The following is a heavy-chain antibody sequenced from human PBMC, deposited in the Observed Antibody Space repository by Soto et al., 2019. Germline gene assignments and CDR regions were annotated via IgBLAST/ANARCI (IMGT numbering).Heavy chain of an antibody. CDR2: IYASSAT. V-gene: IGHV4-59*01. CDR3: ARSLSYEYSNHRYLHAFPRRRYPDL. Sequence: TYTGSAGSLGRCYWSWIRQSPGGTLEWIGYIYASSATTYNPSLESRITMSAAIPNNKFSLDLTSVTAADTAVYYCARSLSYEYSNHRYLHAFPRRRYPDL. CDR1: AGSLGRCY. J-gene: IGHJ2*01. D-gene: IGHD4-4*01.